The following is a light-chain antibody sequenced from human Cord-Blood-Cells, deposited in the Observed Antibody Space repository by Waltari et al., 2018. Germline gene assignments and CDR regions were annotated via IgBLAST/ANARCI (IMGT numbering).Light chain of an antibody. J-gene: IGKJ1*01. CDR3: QQSYSTPWT. CDR1: QSISSY. CDR2: AAS. Sequence: DIQMTQSPSSLSASVGDRVTITCRASQSISSYLNWYQQKPGKHPKPMIYAASSLQSGVPSRFSGSGSGTDFTLTISSLQPEDFATYYCQQSYSTPWTFGQGTKVEIK. V-gene: IGKV1-39*01.